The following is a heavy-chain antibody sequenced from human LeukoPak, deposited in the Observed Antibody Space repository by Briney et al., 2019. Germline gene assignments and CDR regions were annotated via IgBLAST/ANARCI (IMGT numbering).Heavy chain of an antibody. D-gene: IGHD6-13*01. V-gene: IGHV4-59*01. J-gene: IGHJ4*02. Sequence: ETLSLTCTVSGGSISSYYWSWIRQPPGKGLEWIGYIYHSGSSNYNPSLKSRVTISVDTSKKQFSLKLSSVTAEDTAVYYCARASMGYSSSWYFDYWGQGTLVTVSS. CDR3: ARASMGYSSSWYFDY. CDR1: GGSISSYY. CDR2: IYHSGSS.